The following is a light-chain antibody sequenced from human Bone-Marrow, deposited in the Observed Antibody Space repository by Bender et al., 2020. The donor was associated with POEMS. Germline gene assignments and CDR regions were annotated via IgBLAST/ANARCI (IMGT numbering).Light chain of an antibody. CDR2: EVT. CDR1: SGDVGAYKY. V-gene: IGLV2-8*01. CDR3: ASYTSTYTAYV. Sequence: QSALTQPPSASGTPGQSVTISCSGTSGDVGAYKYVSWYQQYPGKAPRLLIYEVTKRPSGVSDRFSGSKSGNTASLIISGLQAEDEADYYCASYTSTYTAYVFGPGTKVTVL. J-gene: IGLJ1*01.